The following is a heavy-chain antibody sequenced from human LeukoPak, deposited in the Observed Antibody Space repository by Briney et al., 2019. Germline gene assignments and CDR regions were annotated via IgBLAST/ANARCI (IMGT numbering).Heavy chain of an antibody. Sequence: ASVKVSCEASGYTFNSYSITWVRQAPGQGPEWMGWINTYSGNTNYAQEFQDRVTMTTGRSTSTAYMELRSLRSDDTAVYYCASSPIRYDSSGYDYWGQGTLVTVSS. V-gene: IGHV1-18*01. CDR1: GYTFNSYS. CDR2: INTYSGNT. CDR3: ASSPIRYDSSGYDY. D-gene: IGHD3-22*01. J-gene: IGHJ4*02.